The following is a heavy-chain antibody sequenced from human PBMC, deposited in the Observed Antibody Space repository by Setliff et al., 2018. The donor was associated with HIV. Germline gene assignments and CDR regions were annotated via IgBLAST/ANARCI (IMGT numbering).Heavy chain of an antibody. D-gene: IGHD6-19*01. CDR2: IYYSGGA. J-gene: IGHJ4*02. V-gene: IGHV4-39*01. CDR3: VRHGNQWLVTVDY. Sequence: PSETLSLTCSVSGWPIRGSSSFYWGWIRQAPGKGPEWIGSIYYSGGAYYNPSLKSRATMSVDTSTNQFSLQLTSMTAADTAIYYCVRHGNQWLVTVDYWGQGTLVTVSS. CDR1: GWPIRGSSSFY.